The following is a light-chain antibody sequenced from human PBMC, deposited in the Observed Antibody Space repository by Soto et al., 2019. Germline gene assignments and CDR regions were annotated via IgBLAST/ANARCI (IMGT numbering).Light chain of an antibody. J-gene: IGKJ1*01. CDR2: DAS. CDR3: QQRSNWPSWT. Sequence: EIVLTQSPATLSLSPGDRAPLSCRASQSVSSYLAWYQQKPGQAPRLLIYDASNRAAGIPARFSGSGSGTDFTLTISSLEPEDFAVYYCQQRSNWPSWTFGQGTKVDIK. V-gene: IGKV3-11*01. CDR1: QSVSSY.